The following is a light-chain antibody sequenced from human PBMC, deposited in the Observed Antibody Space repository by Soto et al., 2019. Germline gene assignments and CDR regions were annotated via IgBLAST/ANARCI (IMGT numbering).Light chain of an antibody. CDR2: DAS. J-gene: IGKJ5*01. CDR1: QSVSSSY. V-gene: IGKV3D-20*01. CDR3: QQYGSSPPIT. Sequence: EIVLTQSPATLSLSPGEGATLSCGSRQSVSSSYLAWYQQKPGLAPRLLIYDASSRATGIPDRFSGSGSGTDFTLTISRLEPEDFAVYYCQQYGSSPPITFGQGTRLEIK.